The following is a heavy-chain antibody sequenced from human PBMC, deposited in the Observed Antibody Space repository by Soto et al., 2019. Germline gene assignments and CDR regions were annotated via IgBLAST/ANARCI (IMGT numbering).Heavy chain of an antibody. CDR1: GGSISSSSYY. V-gene: IGHV4-39*01. CDR2: IYYSGST. Sequence: QLQLQESGPGLVKPSETLSLTCTVSGGSISSSSYYWGWIRQPPGKGLEWIGSIYYSGSTYYNPSLKSRVTISVDTSKNQFSLTLSSVTAADTAVYYCARRQCGGSCYSHWFDPWGQGTLVTVSS. CDR3: ARRQCGGSCYSHWFDP. J-gene: IGHJ5*02. D-gene: IGHD2-15*01.